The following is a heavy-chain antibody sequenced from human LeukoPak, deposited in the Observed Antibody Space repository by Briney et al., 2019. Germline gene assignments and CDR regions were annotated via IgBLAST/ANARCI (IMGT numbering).Heavy chain of an antibody. J-gene: IGHJ4*02. CDR1: GFTFSDYY. Sequence: GGSLRLSCAASGFTFSDYYMSWIRQAPGKGLEWVSYISSSSSYTNYADSVKGRFTISRDNAKNSLYLQMNSLRAEDTAVYYCARLYSSSWSYFDYWGREPWSPSPQ. D-gene: IGHD6-13*01. CDR2: ISSSSSYT. V-gene: IGHV3-11*06. CDR3: ARLYSSSWSYFDY.